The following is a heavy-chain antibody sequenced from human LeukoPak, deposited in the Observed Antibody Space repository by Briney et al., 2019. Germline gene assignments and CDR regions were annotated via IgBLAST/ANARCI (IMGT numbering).Heavy chain of an antibody. J-gene: IGHJ6*02. CDR1: GFTFSSYG. V-gene: IGHV3-30*18. CDR2: ISYDGSNK. CDR3: AKEGYYYNSSGYNYYYGMDV. Sequence: GGSLRLSCAASGFTFSSYGMHWVRQAPGKGLEWVAVISYDGSNKYYADSVKGRFTISRDNSKNTLYLQMNSLRAEDTAVYYCAKEGYYYNSSGYNYYYGMDVWGQGTTVTVSS. D-gene: IGHD3-22*01.